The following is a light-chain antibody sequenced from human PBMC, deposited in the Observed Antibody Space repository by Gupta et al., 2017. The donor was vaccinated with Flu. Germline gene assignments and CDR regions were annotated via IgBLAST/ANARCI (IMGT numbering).Light chain of an antibody. J-gene: IGLJ2*01. CDR3: GGWDDSLNGPV. Sequence: QSVLTQPPSVSGAPGQRVTITCSGSISNIGSNTVNWYQQVPGTAPKVLIYSNNQRPPGVPDRFSGSRSGTSAFLAISGLQSEDEADYYCGGWDDSLNGPVFGGGTKPTVL. CDR1: ISNIGSNT. V-gene: IGLV1-44*01. CDR2: SNN.